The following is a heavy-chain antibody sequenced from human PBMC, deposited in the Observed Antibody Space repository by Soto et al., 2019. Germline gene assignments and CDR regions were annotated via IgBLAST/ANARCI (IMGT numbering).Heavy chain of an antibody. V-gene: IGHV4-34*01. Sequence: SETLSLTCAVYGGSFSGYYWSWIRQPPGKGLEWIGEINHSGSTNYNPSLKSRVTISVDTSKNQFSLKLSSVTAADTAVYYCAARGYCSGGSCYFDDYWGQGTLVTVSS. D-gene: IGHD2-15*01. CDR2: INHSGST. CDR3: AARGYCSGGSCYFDDY. J-gene: IGHJ4*02. CDR1: GGSFSGYY.